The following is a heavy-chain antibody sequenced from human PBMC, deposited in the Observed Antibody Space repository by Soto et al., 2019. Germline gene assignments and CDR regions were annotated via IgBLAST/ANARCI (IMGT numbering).Heavy chain of an antibody. CDR3: SRAHYGDYGYGMDV. CDR1: GGSISSSSYY. J-gene: IGHJ6*02. D-gene: IGHD4-17*01. V-gene: IGHV4-39*07. Sequence: SETLSLTCTVSGGSISSSSYYWGWIRQPPGKGLEWIGSIYYSGSTYYNPSLKSRVTISVDTSKNQFSLKLSSVTAADTAVYYCSRAHYGDYGYGMDVWGQGTTVTVSS. CDR2: IYYSGST.